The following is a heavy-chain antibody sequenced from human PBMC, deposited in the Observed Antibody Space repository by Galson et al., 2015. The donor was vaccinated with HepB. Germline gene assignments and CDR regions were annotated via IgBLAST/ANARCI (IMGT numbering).Heavy chain of an antibody. CDR1: GGSINSSNW. V-gene: IGHV4-4*02. CDR3: ARLVGPPEPSFDY. J-gene: IGHJ4*02. D-gene: IGHD2-8*02. CDR2: IYHSGST. Sequence: ETLSLTCAVSGGSINSSNWWSWVRQPPGKGLEWIGEIYHSGSTNYNPSLKSRVTISVDKSKNQFSLKLSSVTAADTAVYYCARLVGPPEPSFDYWGQGTLVTVSS.